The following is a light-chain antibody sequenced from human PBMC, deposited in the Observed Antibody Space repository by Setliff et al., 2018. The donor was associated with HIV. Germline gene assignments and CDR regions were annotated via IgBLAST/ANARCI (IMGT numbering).Light chain of an antibody. J-gene: IGLJ1*01. CDR3: AAWDGSLNGYV. Sequence: QSVLTQPPSASGTPGQRVTISCSGSSSNIGSDTVNWYQQLPGTAPKLLIYSNNQRPSGVPDRFSGSKSGTSASLAISGLQSEGEADYYCAAWDGSLNGYVFGTGTKVTVL. V-gene: IGLV1-44*01. CDR1: SSNIGSDT. CDR2: SNN.